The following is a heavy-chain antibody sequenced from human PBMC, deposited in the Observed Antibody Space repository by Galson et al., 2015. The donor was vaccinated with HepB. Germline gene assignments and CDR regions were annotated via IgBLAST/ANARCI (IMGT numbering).Heavy chain of an antibody. CDR2: ISSSSYT. D-gene: IGHD7-27*01. J-gene: IGHJ4*02. CDR1: GFTFSDYY. V-gene: IGHV3-11*03. CDR3: ARTGTGGPDFYYFDY. Sequence: SLRLSCAASGFTFSDYYMSWIRQAPGKGLEWVSYISSSSYTNYADSVKGRFTISRDNAKNSLYLQMNSLRAEDTAVYYCARTGTGGPDFYYFDYWGQGTLVTVSS.